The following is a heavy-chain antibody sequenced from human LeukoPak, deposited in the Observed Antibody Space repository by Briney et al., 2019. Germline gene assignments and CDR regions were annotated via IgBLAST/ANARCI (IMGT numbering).Heavy chain of an antibody. CDR2: ISAYNGNT. CDR3: ARGNWGSTLPKRYYFDY. V-gene: IGHV1-18*01. CDR1: GYTFTSYG. J-gene: IGHJ4*02. D-gene: IGHD7-27*01. Sequence: ASVKVSCKASGYTFTSYGISWVRQAPGQGLEWMGWISAYNGNTNYAQKLQGGVTMTTDTSTSTAYMELRSLRSDDTAVYYCARGNWGSTLPKRYYFDYWGQGTLVTVSS.